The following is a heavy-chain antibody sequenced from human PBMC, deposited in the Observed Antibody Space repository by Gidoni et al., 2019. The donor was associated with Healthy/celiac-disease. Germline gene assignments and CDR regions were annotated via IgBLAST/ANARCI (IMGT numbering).Heavy chain of an antibody. J-gene: IGHJ6*02. V-gene: IGHV4-59*01. D-gene: IGHD2-2*01. CDR1: VGSISSYY. CDR2: IYYSGST. CDR3: ARETSSTSGGMDV. Sequence: QVQLQESGPGLVTPSETLSLTCTVSVGSISSYYWSWIRQPPGKGLEWIGYIYYSGSTNYNPSLKSRVTISVDTSKNQFSLKLSSVTAADTAVYYCARETSSTSGGMDVWGQGTTVTVSS.